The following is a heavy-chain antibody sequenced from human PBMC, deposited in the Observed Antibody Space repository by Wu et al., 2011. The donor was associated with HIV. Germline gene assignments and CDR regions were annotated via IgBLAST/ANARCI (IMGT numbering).Heavy chain of an antibody. D-gene: IGHD6-25*01. V-gene: IGHV1-2*02. Sequence: QVQLVQSGAEVKKPGASVKVSCKASGYTFTGYYIHWVRQAPGQGLEWMGWINPNNDGTNSAQKFQGRVTMTRDPSISAVYMELRRLRADDTALYYCARGYRSDWKSLGHWGQGTLLTVSS. CDR2: INPNNDGT. CDR1: GYTFTGYY. J-gene: IGHJ4*02. CDR3: ARGYRSDWKSLGH.